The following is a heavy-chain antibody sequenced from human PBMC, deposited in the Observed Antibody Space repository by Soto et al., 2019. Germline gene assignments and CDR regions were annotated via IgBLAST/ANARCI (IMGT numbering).Heavy chain of an antibody. CDR2: IYYSGST. J-gene: IGHJ3*02. Sequence: TLSLTCTVSGGSISSGDYYWSWIRQPPGKGLEWIGYIYYSGSTYYNPSLKSRVTISVDTSKNQFSLKLSSVTAADTAMYYCARHRTGSDLALDIWGQGTLVTFS. D-gene: IGHD3-10*01. V-gene: IGHV4-30-4*01. CDR3: ARHRTGSDLALDI. CDR1: GGSISSGDYY.